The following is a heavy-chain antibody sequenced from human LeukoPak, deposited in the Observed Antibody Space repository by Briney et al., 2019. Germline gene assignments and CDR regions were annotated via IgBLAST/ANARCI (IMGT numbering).Heavy chain of an antibody. V-gene: IGHV4-59*01. D-gene: IGHD2-21*01. CDR1: GGSINNYY. Sequence: PSETLSLTCTVSGGSINNYYWNWIRQPPGKGLEWIGYIYHSGSTTYIPSLKSRVSISIDTSKNQFSLRINSVTAADTAMYYCARGVAFDYWGQGTLVTVSS. CDR3: ARGVAFDY. J-gene: IGHJ4*02. CDR2: IYHSGST.